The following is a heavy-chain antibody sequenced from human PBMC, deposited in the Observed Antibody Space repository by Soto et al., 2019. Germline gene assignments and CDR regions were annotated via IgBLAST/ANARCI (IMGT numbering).Heavy chain of an antibody. CDR1: GGSFSGYY. V-gene: IGHV4-34*01. CDR3: ARARDLIGVVIIPAANFDY. Sequence: PSETLSLTCAVYGGSFSGYYWSWIRQPPGKGLEWIGEINHSGSTNYNPSLKSRVTISVDTSKNQFSLKLSSVTAADTAVYYCARARDLIGVVIIPAANFDYWGQGTLVTVSS. CDR2: INHSGST. J-gene: IGHJ4*02. D-gene: IGHD3-3*01.